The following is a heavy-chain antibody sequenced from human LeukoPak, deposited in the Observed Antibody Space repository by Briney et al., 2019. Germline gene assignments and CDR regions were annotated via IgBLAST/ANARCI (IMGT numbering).Heavy chain of an antibody. D-gene: IGHD6-19*01. CDR1: RFTFSNYA. V-gene: IGHV3-21*01. CDR2: ITGSGDYT. Sequence: GGSLRLSCAASRFTFSNYAMSWVRQAPGKGLEWVSAITGSGDYTDYADSVKGRFTISRDNAKNSLYLQMNSLRAEDTAVYYCARDPYSSGVDYWGQGTLVTVSS. J-gene: IGHJ4*02. CDR3: ARDPYSSGVDY.